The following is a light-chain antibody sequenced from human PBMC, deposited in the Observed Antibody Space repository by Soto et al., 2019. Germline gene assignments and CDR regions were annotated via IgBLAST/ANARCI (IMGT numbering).Light chain of an antibody. J-gene: IGLJ1*01. CDR1: SSNIGSNT. CDR3: AAWDDSLNGPYV. Sequence: QSVLTQPPSASGTPGQRVTISCSGSSSNIGSNTVNWYQQLPGTAPKLLIYSNNQRPSGVPDRFSGSKSGTSASLAISGLQSEHEADYYCAAWDDSLNGPYVFGTGTKLT. CDR2: SNN. V-gene: IGLV1-44*01.